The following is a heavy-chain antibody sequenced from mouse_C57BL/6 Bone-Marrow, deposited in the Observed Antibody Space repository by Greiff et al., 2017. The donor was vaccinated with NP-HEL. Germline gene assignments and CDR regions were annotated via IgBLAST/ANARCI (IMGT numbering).Heavy chain of an antibody. CDR2: IHPNSGST. J-gene: IGHJ4*01. D-gene: IGHD4-1*01. CDR3: ARWGLGRNYYAMDY. Sequence: QQPGAELVKPGASVKLSCKASGYTFTSYWMHWVKQRPGQGLEWIGMIHPNSGSTNYNEKFKSKATLTVDKSSSTAYMQLSSLTSEDSAVYYCARWGLGRNYYAMDYWGQGTSVTVSS. CDR1: GYTFTSYW. V-gene: IGHV1-64*01.